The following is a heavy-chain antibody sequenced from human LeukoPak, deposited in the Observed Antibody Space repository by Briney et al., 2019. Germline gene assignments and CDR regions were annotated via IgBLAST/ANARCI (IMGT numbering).Heavy chain of an antibody. CDR1: GFSFTNYA. CDR2: ITGSDGSS. CDR3: AKWGDYDILTGYYVPDY. D-gene: IGHD3-9*01. V-gene: IGHV3-23*01. Sequence: GTSLRLSCVASGFSFTNYAMSWVRQAPGKGLEWVSAITGSDGSSYYADSVKGRFTISRDNSKNTLYLQVNSLRAEDTAVYYCAKWGDYDILTGYYVPDYWGQGTLVTVSS. J-gene: IGHJ4*02.